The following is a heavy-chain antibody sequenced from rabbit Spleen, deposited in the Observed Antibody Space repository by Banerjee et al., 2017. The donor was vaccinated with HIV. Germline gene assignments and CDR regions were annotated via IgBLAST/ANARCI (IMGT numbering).Heavy chain of an antibody. Sequence: QSLEESGGDLVKPGASLTLTCTASGFSFSSSYWICWVRQAPGKGLEWIACIYAGNSGTWYASWTKGRLTISKTSSTTVTLQMTSLTVADTATYFCARDTGSSFSSYGMDLWGPGTLVTVS. CDR1: GFSFSSSYW. J-gene: IGHJ6*01. CDR2: IYAGNSGT. CDR3: ARDTGSSFSSYGMDL. V-gene: IGHV1S40*01. D-gene: IGHD8-1*01.